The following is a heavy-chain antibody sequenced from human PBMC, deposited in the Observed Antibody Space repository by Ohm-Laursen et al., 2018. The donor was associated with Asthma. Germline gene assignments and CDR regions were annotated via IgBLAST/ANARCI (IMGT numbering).Heavy chain of an antibody. CDR2: MKQDGSNK. D-gene: IGHD6-13*01. J-gene: IGHJ6*02. CDR3: AKTPQYSSSWGWGYYYGMDV. Sequence: SLRLSCAASGFTFKNYWMSWVRQAPGKGLEWVAAMKQDGSNKYYADSVKGRFTISRDNSKNTLYLQMNSLRAEDTAVYYCAKTPQYSSSWGWGYYYGMDVWGQGTTVTVSS. CDR1: GFTFKNYW. V-gene: IGHV3-7*02.